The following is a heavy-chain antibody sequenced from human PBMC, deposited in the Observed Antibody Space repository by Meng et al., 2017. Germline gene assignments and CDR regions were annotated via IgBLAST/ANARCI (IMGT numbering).Heavy chain of an antibody. Sequence: GESLKISCAASGFTFSSYEMNRVRQAPGKGLEWVSYISSSGSTIYYADSVKGRFTISRDNAKNSLYLQMNSLRAEDTAVYYCARVGSSSWYYGSAVAAEYFQHWGQGTLVTVSS. J-gene: IGHJ1*01. CDR3: ARVGSSSWYYGSAVAAEYFQH. D-gene: IGHD6-13*01. CDR2: ISSSGSTI. V-gene: IGHV3-48*03. CDR1: GFTFSSYE.